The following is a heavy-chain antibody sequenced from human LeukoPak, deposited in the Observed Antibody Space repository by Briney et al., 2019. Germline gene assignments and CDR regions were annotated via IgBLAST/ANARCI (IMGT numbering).Heavy chain of an antibody. CDR1: GFTFSSYW. V-gene: IGHV3-74*01. J-gene: IGHJ4*02. D-gene: IGHD3-22*01. CDR2: INSDGSST. Sequence: GGSLRLSCAASGFTFSSYWMHWVRQAPGKGLVWVSRINSDGSSTSYADSVKGRFTISRDNAKNTLYLQMNSLRAEDTAVYYCARVFKERYDSSGSFFDYWGQGTLVTVSS. CDR3: ARVFKERYDSSGSFFDY.